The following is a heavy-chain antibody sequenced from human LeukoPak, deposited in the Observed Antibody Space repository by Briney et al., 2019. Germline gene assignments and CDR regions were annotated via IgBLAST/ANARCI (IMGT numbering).Heavy chain of an antibody. J-gene: IGHJ6*02. D-gene: IGHD3-9*01. Sequence: GGSLRLSCAASGFTYSSYWMSWVRQAPGKGVEWVANIKQDGSEKFYVDSVKGRFTISRDNAKNSLYLQMNSLRAEDTALYYCASYYDILTGRYSMDVWGQGTTVTVSS. CDR2: IKQDGSEK. CDR3: ASYYDILTGRYSMDV. CDR1: GFTYSSYW. V-gene: IGHV3-7*02.